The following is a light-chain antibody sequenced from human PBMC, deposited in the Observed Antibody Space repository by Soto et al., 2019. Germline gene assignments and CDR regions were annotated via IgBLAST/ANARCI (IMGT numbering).Light chain of an antibody. V-gene: IGLV2-14*03. Sequence: QSVLTQPASVSGSPGQSITISCTGTSSDVGGNKYVSWYQHYPGKAPKLMICDVSNRPSGVSNRFSGSKSGNTASLTISGLQAEDEADYYCSAFTGTTYVIGTGTKVTVL. CDR2: DVS. CDR1: SSDVGGNKY. J-gene: IGLJ1*01. CDR3: SAFTGTTYV.